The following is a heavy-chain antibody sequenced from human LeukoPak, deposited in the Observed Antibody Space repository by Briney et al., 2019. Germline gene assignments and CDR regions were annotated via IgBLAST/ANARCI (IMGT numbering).Heavy chain of an antibody. J-gene: IGHJ3*02. V-gene: IGHV3-30-3*01. CDR2: ISYDGSNK. Sequence: GGSLRLSCAASGFTFSSYAMHWVRQAPGKGLEWVAVISYDGSNKYSADSVKGRFTISRDNSKNTLYLQMNSLRAEVTAVYYCAREGYSGYSNTAFDIWGQGTMVTVSS. CDR1: GFTFSSYA. CDR3: AREGYSGYSNTAFDI. D-gene: IGHD5-12*01.